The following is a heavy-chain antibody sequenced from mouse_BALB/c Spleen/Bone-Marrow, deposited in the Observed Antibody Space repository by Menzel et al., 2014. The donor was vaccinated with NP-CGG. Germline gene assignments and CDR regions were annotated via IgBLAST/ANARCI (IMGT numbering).Heavy chain of an antibody. CDR2: INPDSRTI. V-gene: IGHV4-1*02. CDR1: GFDFSRYR. Sequence: EVQLVEFGGGLVQPGGSLKLSCAASGFDFSRYRMSWVRQAPGKGLEWIGEINPDSRTINYSPSLKDKFIISRDNAKNTLYLRLNKVRSEDTALYYCARPDYYGYLNYWGQGTTLTVSS. CDR3: ARPDYYGYLNY. D-gene: IGHD1-1*01. J-gene: IGHJ2*01.